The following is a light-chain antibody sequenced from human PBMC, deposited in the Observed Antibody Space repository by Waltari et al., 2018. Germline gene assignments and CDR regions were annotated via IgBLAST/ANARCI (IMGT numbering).Light chain of an antibody. CDR1: KSVSSNF. J-gene: IGKJ4*01. Sequence: ELVLTQSPGALYLSPGERATLSCRASKSVSSNFFAWYQQSPGQAPRTLIYDASTRATGIPSRFSGSGAGTDFTLTISRLEPEDFAVYYCQQYGSSPKVTFGGGTKVEIK. CDR3: QQYGSSPKVT. CDR2: DAS. V-gene: IGKV3-20*01.